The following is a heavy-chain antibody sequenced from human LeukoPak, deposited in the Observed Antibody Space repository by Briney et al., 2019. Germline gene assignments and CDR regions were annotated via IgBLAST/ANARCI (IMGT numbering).Heavy chain of an antibody. J-gene: IGHJ4*02. V-gene: IGHV3-7*04. CDR3: ARDHLGYSFDY. CDR1: GFTFSSYW. Sequence: GGSLRLSCAPPGFTFSSYWMSCVRQTPQKGLWWVANIKEDGSEKYYVDSVKGRFTISRENTKNSLYLQMNSLRADDTAVYYCARDHLGYSFDYWGQGTLVTVSS. CDR2: IKEDGSEK.